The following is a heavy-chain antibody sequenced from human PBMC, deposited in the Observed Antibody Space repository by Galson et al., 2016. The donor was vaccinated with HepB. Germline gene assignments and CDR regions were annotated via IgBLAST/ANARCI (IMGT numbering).Heavy chain of an antibody. D-gene: IGHD3-3*01. CDR2: IHYSGTT. V-gene: IGHV4-59*01. Sequence: SETLSLTCTVFGGSISDYYWTWIRQPPGKGLEWIGYIHYSGTTNYSPSLKSRVTISIDTSKNQFSLKLRSLTAADTAVYYCARDFWSSYGDFYYGMDVWGQGTTVTVSS. CDR3: ARDFWSSYGDFYYGMDV. CDR1: GGSISDYY. J-gene: IGHJ6*02.